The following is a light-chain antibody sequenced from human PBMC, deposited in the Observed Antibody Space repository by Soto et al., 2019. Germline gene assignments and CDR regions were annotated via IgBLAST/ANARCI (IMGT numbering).Light chain of an antibody. V-gene: IGKV1-9*01. Sequence: DIQLTQSPSFLSASVGDRVSIACRASQGIASYLAWFQQKPGKAPELLIFAASTLRSGAPSRFSGSGSGTDYTLTISSLQPEDFATYYCQQLYNYPRTFGQGTKVDIK. CDR1: QGIASY. CDR2: AAS. J-gene: IGKJ1*01. CDR3: QQLYNYPRT.